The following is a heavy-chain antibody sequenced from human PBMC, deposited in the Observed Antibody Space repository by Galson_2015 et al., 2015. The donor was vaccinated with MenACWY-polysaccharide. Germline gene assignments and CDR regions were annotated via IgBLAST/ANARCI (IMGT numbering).Heavy chain of an antibody. CDR1: GLTVSNNY. V-gene: IGHV3-66*01. D-gene: IGHD3-10*01. Sequence: SLRLSCAVSGLTVSNNYISWVRQAPGKGLEWVSVTYSDGTTYYAESVKGRFSISRDNSKNTVYLQMNSLRGEDTAVYYCARDGSSLPSRPWGQGTLVTVSS. J-gene: IGHJ5*02. CDR2: TYSDGTT. CDR3: ARDGSSLPSRP.